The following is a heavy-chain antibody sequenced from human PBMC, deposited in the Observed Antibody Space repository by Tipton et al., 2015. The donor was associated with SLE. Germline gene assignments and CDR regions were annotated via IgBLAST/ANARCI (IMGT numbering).Heavy chain of an antibody. V-gene: IGHV4-61*01. CDR2: VYTSGST. CDR3: ARDREAGDGYNFDY. CDR1: GGSINSSSYY. D-gene: IGHD5-24*01. Sequence: TLSLTCTVSGGSINSSSYYWSWIRQTPGKGLEWIGYVYTSGSTIYNPSLKSRVTILVDRSKNQFSLKLSSVTAADTAVYYCARDREAGDGYNFDYWGQGTLVTVSS. J-gene: IGHJ4*02.